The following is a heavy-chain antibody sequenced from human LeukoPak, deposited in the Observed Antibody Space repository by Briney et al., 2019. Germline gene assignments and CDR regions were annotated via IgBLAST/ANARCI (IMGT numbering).Heavy chain of an antibody. CDR2: ISSSGSTI. V-gene: IGHV3-48*03. CDR1: GFTFSNE. D-gene: IGHD3-3*01. Sequence: GGSLRLSCAASGFTFSNEMNWVRQAPGKGLEWVSYISSSGSTIYYADSVKGRFTISRDNAKNSLYLQMNSLIAEDTAVYYCARDLAPNYDFWSGYTYYFDYWGQGTLVTVSS. J-gene: IGHJ4*02. CDR3: ARDLAPNYDFWSGYTYYFDY.